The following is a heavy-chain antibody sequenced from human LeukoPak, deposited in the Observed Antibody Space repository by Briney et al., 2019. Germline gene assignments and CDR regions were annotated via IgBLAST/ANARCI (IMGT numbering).Heavy chain of an antibody. J-gene: IGHJ3*02. CDR1: SGSISNYY. CDR2: IYHSGST. CDR3: ARGEVGDYGDFLPPEVDAFDI. D-gene: IGHD4-17*01. Sequence: SETLSLTCTVSSGSISNYYWTWIRQPPGKGLEWIGYIYHSGSTYYNPSLKSRVTISVDRSKNQFSLKLSSVTAADTAVYYCARGEVGDYGDFLPPEVDAFDIWGQGTMITVSS. V-gene: IGHV4-59*12.